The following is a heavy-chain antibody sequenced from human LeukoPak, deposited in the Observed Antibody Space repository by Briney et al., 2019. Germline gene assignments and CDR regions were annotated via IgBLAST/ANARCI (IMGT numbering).Heavy chain of an antibody. J-gene: IGHJ5*02. D-gene: IGHD6-13*01. CDR1: GGTFSSYA. CDR2: INPNSGGT. V-gene: IGHV1-2*02. Sequence: ASVKVSCKASGGTFSSYAISWVRQAPGQGLEWMGWINPNSGGTNYAQKFQGRVTMTRDTSISTAYMELRRLRSDDTAVYYCARARGIAAAGTLYNWFDPWGQGTLVTVSS. CDR3: ARARGIAAAGTLYNWFDP.